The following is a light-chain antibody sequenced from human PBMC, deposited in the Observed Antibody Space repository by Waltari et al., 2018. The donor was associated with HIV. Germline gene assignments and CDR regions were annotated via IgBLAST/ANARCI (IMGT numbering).Light chain of an antibody. J-gene: IGLJ1*01. Sequence: QSLLTQSPSTSATPGQRVTISCSGSSSNIGTNSVHWYQQLPGTAPRLLIYNTDQRPSAVPDRISGSRSGTSASLDISGVQAEDEADYYCATWDDSLNAYVFASGTKVNVL. CDR1: SSNIGTNS. CDR2: NTD. CDR3: ATWDDSLNAYV. V-gene: IGLV1-44*01.